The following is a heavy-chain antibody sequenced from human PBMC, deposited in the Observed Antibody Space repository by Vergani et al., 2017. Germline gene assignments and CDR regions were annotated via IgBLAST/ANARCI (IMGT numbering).Heavy chain of an antibody. CDR2: IKGDGSIT. D-gene: IGHD5-12*01. J-gene: IGHJ5*01. CDR1: GFSFSGYW. CDR3: VRARCSGPCFMSNWFDS. Sequence: EMQLVESGGGLIHPGGSLRLSCEGSGFSFSGYWMHWVRQSPEKGLVWVSRIKGDGSITNYADSVKGRFTISRDNAKNTLYLEMNSLRGDDTAIYYCVRARCSGPCFMSNWFDSWGQGTLVTVSS. V-gene: IGHV3-74*01.